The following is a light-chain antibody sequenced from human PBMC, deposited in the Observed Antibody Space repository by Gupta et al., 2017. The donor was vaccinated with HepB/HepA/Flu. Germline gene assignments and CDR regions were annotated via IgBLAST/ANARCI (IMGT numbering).Light chain of an antibody. CDR3: AAWEDSGNGRV. CDR1: SSNIGSNT. CDR2: SNN. Sequence: QSVLTQPPSASGTPGQRVTISCSGSSSNIGSNTVNWYQQLPGTAPKLLIYSNNQRPSGVPDRFSGSKSGTSASLAISGLQSEDEADYYCAAWEDSGNGRVFGGGTKLTVL. J-gene: IGLJ3*02. V-gene: IGLV1-44*01.